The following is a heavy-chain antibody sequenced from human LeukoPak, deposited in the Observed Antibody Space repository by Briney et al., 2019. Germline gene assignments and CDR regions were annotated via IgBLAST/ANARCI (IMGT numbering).Heavy chain of an antibody. V-gene: IGHV3-21*01. CDR2: IGSSSSYI. D-gene: IGHD6-6*01. Sequence: GGSLRLSCAASGFTFSSYSMNWVRQAPGKGLEWVSSIGSSSSYIYYADSVKGRFTISRDNAKNSLYLQMNSLRAEDTAVYYCARDWVHSSSDRDWFDPWGQGTLVTVSS. CDR1: GFTFSSYS. CDR3: ARDWVHSSSDRDWFDP. J-gene: IGHJ5*02.